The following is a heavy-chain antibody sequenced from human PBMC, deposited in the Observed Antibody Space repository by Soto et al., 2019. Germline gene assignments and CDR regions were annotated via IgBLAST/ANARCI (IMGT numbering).Heavy chain of an antibody. J-gene: IGHJ6*02. CDR2: ISGSGGST. D-gene: IGHD4-17*01. V-gene: IGHV3-23*01. CDR3: AKDPDYGDYVPHYGMDV. Sequence: TGGSLRLSCAASGFTFSSYAMSWVRQAPGKGLEWVSAISGSGGSTYYADSVKGRFTISRDNSKNTLYLQMNSLRAEDTAVYYCAKDPDYGDYVPHYGMDVWGQGTTVTVS. CDR1: GFTFSSYA.